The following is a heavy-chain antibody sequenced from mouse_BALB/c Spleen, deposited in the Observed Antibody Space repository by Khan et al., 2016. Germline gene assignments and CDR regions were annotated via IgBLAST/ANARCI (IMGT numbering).Heavy chain of an antibody. CDR3: APITTVPFAY. CDR2: INTETGEP. D-gene: IGHD1-1*01. J-gene: IGHJ3*01. Sequence: QIQLVQSGPELKKPGETVKNSCKASGYTFTDYSMHWVKQAPGKGLKWMGWINTETGEPTYADDFKGRFAFSLETSASTAYLQINNLKNEDTATYFCAPITTVPFAYWGQGTLVTVSA. CDR1: GYTFTDYS. V-gene: IGHV9-2-1*01.